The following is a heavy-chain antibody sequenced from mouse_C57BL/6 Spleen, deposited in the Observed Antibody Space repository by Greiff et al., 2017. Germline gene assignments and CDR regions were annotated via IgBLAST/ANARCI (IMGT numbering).Heavy chain of an antibody. V-gene: IGHV10-1*01. D-gene: IGHD2-3*01. J-gene: IGHJ2*01. CDR2: IRSKSNNYAT. CDR1: GFSFNTYA. CDR3: VRGDGYYEKVFDY. Sequence: EVQLVESGGGLVQPKGSLKLSCAASGFSFNTYAMNWVRQAPGKGLEWVARIRSKSNNYATYYADSVKDRFTISRDDSESMLYLQMNNLKTEDTAMYDCVRGDGYYEKVFDYWGQGTTLTVSS.